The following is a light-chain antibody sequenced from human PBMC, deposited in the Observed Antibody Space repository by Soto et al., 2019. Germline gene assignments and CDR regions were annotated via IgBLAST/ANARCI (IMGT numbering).Light chain of an antibody. CDR1: QNINNY. CDR2: DAS. CDR3: QQYENLPT. Sequence: EIEITQKQSSLSASVGDRVTITCQASQNINNYLNWYQQKPGRAPKLLIYDASNLEAGVPSRFRGSGSGTDFTFTISRLQHEDIATYYCQQYENLPTFGQGTRLEIK. V-gene: IGKV1-33*01. J-gene: IGKJ5*01.